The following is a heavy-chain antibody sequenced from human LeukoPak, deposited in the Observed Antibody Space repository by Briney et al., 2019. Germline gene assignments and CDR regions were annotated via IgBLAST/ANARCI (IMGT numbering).Heavy chain of an antibody. CDR3: ARDDSSGPFDY. Sequence: GGSLRLSCAASGFTFSSYSMNWVRQAPGKGLEWVSSISSSSSYIYYADSVKGRFTISRDNAKNSLYLQMSSLRAEDTAVYYCARDDSSGPFDYWGQGTLVTVSS. V-gene: IGHV3-21*01. CDR1: GFTFSSYS. D-gene: IGHD3-22*01. J-gene: IGHJ4*02. CDR2: ISSSSSYI.